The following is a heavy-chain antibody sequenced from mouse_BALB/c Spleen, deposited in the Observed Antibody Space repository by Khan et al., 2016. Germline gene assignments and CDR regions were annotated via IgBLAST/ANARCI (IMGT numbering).Heavy chain of an antibody. CDR2: INTHSGVP. J-gene: IGHJ3*01. CDR1: GYTFTTAG. Sequence: QIQLVQSGPELKKPGETVRISCKASGYTFTTAGMQWVQKMPGKGLKWIGWINTHSGVPKYAEDFKGRFAFSLETTARTAYLQISTLKNEDTATYFCASGGFAYWGQGTLVTVSA. V-gene: IGHV9-4*02. CDR3: ASGGFAY.